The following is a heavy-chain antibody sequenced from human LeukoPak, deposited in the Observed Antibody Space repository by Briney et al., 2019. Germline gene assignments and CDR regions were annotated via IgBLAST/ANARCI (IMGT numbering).Heavy chain of an antibody. CDR1: GGSFSGYY. CDR2: INHSGST. J-gene: IGHJ4*02. CDR3: ARGRRYYFDY. Sequence: SETLSLTCAVYGGSFSGYYWSWIRQPPGKGLEWIGEINHSGSTNYNPSLKSRVTISVDTSKNQFSLKLSSVTAADTAVYYCARGRRYYFDYWGQGTLVTVSS. V-gene: IGHV4-34*01.